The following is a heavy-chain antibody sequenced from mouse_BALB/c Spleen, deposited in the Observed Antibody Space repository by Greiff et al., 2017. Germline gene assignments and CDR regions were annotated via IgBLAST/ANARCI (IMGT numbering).Heavy chain of an antibody. V-gene: IGHV10-1*02. CDR3: VGHYGYDVPFAY. CDR2: IRSKSNNYAT. Sequence: EVKLVESGGGLVQPKGSLKLSCAASGFTFNTYAMNWVRQAPGKGLEWVARIRSKSNNYATYYADSVKDRFTISRDDSQSMLYLQMNNLKTEDTAMYYCVGHYGYDVPFAYWGQGTLVTVSA. J-gene: IGHJ3*01. CDR1: GFTFNTYA. D-gene: IGHD2-2*01.